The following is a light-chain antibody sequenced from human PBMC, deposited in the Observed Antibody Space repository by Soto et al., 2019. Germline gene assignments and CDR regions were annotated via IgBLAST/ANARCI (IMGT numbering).Light chain of an antibody. V-gene: IGKV1-39*01. CDR1: QSIISY. J-gene: IGKJ1*01. Sequence: DIQMTQSPSSLSASVGERVTITCRASQSIISYLNWYQQKPGRAPKLLIYAASSLQSGVPSRFSGSGSGTDFTLTISSLQPEDFATYYCQQSSSTPETFGQGTKVDIK. CDR3: QQSSSTPET. CDR2: AAS.